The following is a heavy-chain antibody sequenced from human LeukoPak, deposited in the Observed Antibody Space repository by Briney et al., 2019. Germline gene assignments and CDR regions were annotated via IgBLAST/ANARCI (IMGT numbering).Heavy chain of an antibody. J-gene: IGHJ2*01. CDR3: ARDYSYYYDSTGTSQFGLFDL. CDR2: VSWNSAYI. CDR1: GFTFDDYA. V-gene: IGHV3-9*01. D-gene: IGHD3-22*01. Sequence: GGSLRLSCAASGFTFDDYAMHWVRQAPGKGLEWVSSVSWNSAYIVYADSVKGRFTISRDNAKNSLYLQMNSLRPEDTALYYCARDYSYYYDSTGTSQFGLFDLWGRGTLVTVSS.